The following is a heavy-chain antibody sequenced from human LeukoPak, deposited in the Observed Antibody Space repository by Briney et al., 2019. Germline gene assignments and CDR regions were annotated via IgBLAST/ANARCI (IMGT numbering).Heavy chain of an antibody. V-gene: IGHV1-46*01. CDR1: GYTFTPYF. Sequence: ASVKVSCKASGYTFTPYFIHWVRQAPGRGLEWMGIINPTGGSTTYAQKFQGRFTVTRDMSTSTVYMELSSLTSEDTAVYYCARDRVIVGGTATYNFDHWGQGTLVTVSS. CDR2: INPTGGST. D-gene: IGHD1-14*01. CDR3: ARDRVIVGGTATYNFDH. J-gene: IGHJ4*02.